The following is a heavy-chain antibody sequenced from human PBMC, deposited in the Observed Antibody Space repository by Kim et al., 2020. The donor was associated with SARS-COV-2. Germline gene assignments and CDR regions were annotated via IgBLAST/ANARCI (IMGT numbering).Heavy chain of an antibody. CDR3: ARASNVGYNSLDV. CDR2: IKGDGSST. J-gene: IGHJ3*01. CDR1: GFTFSTYW. Sequence: GGSLRLSCVGSGFTFSTYWMHWVRQLPGKGLMWVSRIKGDGSSTLYADSVKGRFTISRDNAKSTLNLEMHSLSSEDTGLYFCARASNVGYNSLDVWGQG. D-gene: IGHD5-18*01. V-gene: IGHV3-74*01.